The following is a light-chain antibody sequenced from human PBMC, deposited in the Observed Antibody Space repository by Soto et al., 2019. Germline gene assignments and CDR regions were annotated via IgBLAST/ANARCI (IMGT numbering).Light chain of an antibody. V-gene: IGKV3-11*01. CDR3: QQRYNWPLT. Sequence: DIVLTQSPGTLSLSPGEGASLSCRASQNVDTFLAWYQQRPGQSPRLLIFDASNRATCITARFSGSGSGTDFTLTISSLEPEDFAVYYCQQRYNWPLTFGAGTRVEI. J-gene: IGKJ4*01. CDR2: DAS. CDR1: QNVDTF.